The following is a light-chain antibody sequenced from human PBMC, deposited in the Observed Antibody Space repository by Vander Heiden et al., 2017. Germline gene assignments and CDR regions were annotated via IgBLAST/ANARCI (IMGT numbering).Light chain of an antibody. CDR2: AAS. CDR3: QQAKNFPWT. J-gene: IGKJ1*01. Sequence: DIQMTQSPSSVSASVGDRVTITCRASQDISSSLAWYQQKPGKAPKLLLDAASSLQGGVPSRLSGTGSGTDFTLTISSLQPGDSATYYCQQAKNFPWTFGQGTKVEIK. CDR1: QDISSS. V-gene: IGKV1-12*01.